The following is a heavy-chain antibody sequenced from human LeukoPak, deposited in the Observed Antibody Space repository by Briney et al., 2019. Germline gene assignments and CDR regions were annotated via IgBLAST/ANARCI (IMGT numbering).Heavy chain of an antibody. D-gene: IGHD3-22*01. CDR1: GGSISRSSYY. J-gene: IGHJ4*02. CDR2: IYYSGST. V-gene: IGHV4-39*07. Sequence: PSETLSLTCTVSGGSISRSSYYWGWVRQPPGKGLEWIGSIYYSGSTYYNPSLKSRVTISVDTSKNQFSLKLSSVTAADTAVYYCARDLTRKLYYYDSSGLYYFDYWGQGTLVTVSS. CDR3: ARDLTRKLYYYDSSGLYYFDY.